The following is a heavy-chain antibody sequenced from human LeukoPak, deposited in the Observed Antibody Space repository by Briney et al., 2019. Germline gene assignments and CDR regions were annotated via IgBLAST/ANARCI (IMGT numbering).Heavy chain of an antibody. J-gene: IGHJ2*01. V-gene: IGHV1-69*06. D-gene: IGHD3-22*01. Sequence: VASVKVSCKASGGTFSSYAISWVRQAPGQGLEWMGGIIPIFGTANYAQKFQGRVTITADKSTSTAYMELRSLRSDDTAVYYCARARPGIDDSSGYWYFDLWGRGTLVTVSS. CDR2: IIPIFGTA. CDR1: GGTFSSYA. CDR3: ARARPGIDDSSGYWYFDL.